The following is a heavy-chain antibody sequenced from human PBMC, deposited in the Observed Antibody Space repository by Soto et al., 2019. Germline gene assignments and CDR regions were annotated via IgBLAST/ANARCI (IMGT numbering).Heavy chain of an antibody. J-gene: IGHJ6*02. CDR1: GGSVSSGSYY. CDR3: ARDREITYYYGMDV. D-gene: IGHD3-10*01. V-gene: IGHV4-30-4*01. CDR2: IHYSGST. Sequence: TSETLSLTCTVSGGSVSSGSYYWSWIRQPPGKGLEWIGYIHYSGSTYYNPSLKSRVTISVDTSKNQFSLKLSSVTAADTAVYYCARDREITYYYGMDVWGQGTTVTVSS.